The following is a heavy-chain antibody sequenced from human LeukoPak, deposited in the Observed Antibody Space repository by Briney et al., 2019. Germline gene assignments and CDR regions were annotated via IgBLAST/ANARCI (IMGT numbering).Heavy chain of an antibody. Sequence: ASVKVSCKASGYTFTSYAMHWVRQAPGQRLEWMGWINAGNGNTKYSQKFQGRVTITRDTSASTAYMELSSLRSEDTAVYYCARLYYYDSSGYYRNYNWFDPGGQGTLVTVSS. V-gene: IGHV1-3*01. CDR1: GYTFTSYA. CDR3: ARLYYYDSSGYYRNYNWFDP. CDR2: INAGNGNT. J-gene: IGHJ5*02. D-gene: IGHD3-22*01.